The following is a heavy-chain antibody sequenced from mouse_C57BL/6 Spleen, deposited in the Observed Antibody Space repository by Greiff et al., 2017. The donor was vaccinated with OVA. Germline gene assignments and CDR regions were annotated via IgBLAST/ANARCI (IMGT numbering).Heavy chain of an antibody. J-gene: IGHJ2*01. CDR2: INPSTGGT. Sequence: EVQLQQSGPELVKPGASVKISCKASGYSFTGYYMNWVKQSPEKSLEWIGEINPSTGGTTYNQKVKAKATLTVDKSSSTAYMQLKSLTSEDSAVYYCARWGYDYDEVDYWGQGTTLTVSS. CDR1: GYSFTGYY. CDR3: ARWGYDYDEVDY. V-gene: IGHV1-42*01. D-gene: IGHD2-4*01.